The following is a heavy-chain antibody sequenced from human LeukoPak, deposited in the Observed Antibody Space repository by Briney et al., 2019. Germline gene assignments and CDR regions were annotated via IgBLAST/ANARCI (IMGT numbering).Heavy chain of an antibody. CDR2: ISGNGANI. CDR3: AKRATSWYYFEY. Sequence: HPGGSLRLSCAASGFTFSNFAMSWVRRAPGKGLEWVSVISGNGANIFYADSVKGRFTISRDNSKNTLYLQMNSLRAEDTAVYYCAKRATSWYYFEYWGQGTLVTVSS. CDR1: GFTFSNFA. J-gene: IGHJ4*02. V-gene: IGHV3-23*01.